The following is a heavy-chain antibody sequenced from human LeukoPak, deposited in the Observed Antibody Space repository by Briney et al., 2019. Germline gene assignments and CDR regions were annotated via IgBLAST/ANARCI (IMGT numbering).Heavy chain of an antibody. D-gene: IGHD3-16*02. CDR1: GFTFSSYW. Sequence: PGGSLRLSCAASGFTFSSYWMSWVRQAPGKGLEWVANIKQDGSEKYYVDSVKGRFTISRDNAKNSLYLQMNSLRAEDTAVYYCARKYYDYVWGSYRWMYYFDYWGQGTLVTVSP. CDR3: ARKYYDYVWGSYRWMYYFDY. CDR2: IKQDGSEK. J-gene: IGHJ4*02. V-gene: IGHV3-7*01.